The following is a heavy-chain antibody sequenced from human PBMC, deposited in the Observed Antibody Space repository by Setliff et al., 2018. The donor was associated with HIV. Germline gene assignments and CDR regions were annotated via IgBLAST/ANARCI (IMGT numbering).Heavy chain of an antibody. CDR2: TYPGDSTT. D-gene: IGHD7-27*01. Sequence: LGESLKISCKGSGYSFTSYWIGWVRQMPGKGLEWMGVTYPGDSTTRYSPSLEGQVTISADRSINTAFLQWSSLEASDTAMYYCIRRRRAPGAADLESYWGQGTLVTVSS. CDR3: IRRRRAPGAADLESY. CDR1: GYSFTSYW. J-gene: IGHJ4*02. V-gene: IGHV5-51*01.